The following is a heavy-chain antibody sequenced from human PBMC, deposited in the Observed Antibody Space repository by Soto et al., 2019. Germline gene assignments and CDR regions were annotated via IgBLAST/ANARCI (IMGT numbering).Heavy chain of an antibody. V-gene: IGHV3-33*01. J-gene: IGHJ6*03. CDR2: IWYDGSNK. CDR1: GFTFSSYG. CDR3: ARDGVLRFLEWLPIYYYYMDV. D-gene: IGHD3-3*01. Sequence: QVQLVESGGGVVQPGRSLRLSCAASGFTFSSYGMHWVRQAPGKGLEWVAVIWYDGSNKYYADSVKGRFTISRDNSKNTLYLQMNRLRAEDTAVYYCARDGVLRFLEWLPIYYYYMDVWGKGTTVTVSS.